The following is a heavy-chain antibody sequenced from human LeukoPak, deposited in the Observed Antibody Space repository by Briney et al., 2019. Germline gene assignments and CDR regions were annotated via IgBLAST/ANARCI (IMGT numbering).Heavy chain of an antibody. CDR3: AKHSSGWYWYYYYYYMDV. D-gene: IGHD6-19*01. Sequence: ASLRLSCAASGFTVSSNYMSWVRQAPGKGLEWVSVIYSGGSTYYADSVKGRFTNSRDNSKNTLYLQMNSLRAEDTAVYYCAKHSSGWYWYYYYYYMDVWGKGTTVTISS. J-gene: IGHJ6*03. CDR2: IYSGGST. V-gene: IGHV3-53*01. CDR1: GFTVSSNY.